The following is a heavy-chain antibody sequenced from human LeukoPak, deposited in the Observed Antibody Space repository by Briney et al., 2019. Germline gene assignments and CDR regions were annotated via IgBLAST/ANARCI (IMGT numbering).Heavy chain of an antibody. J-gene: IGHJ4*02. V-gene: IGHV4-59*01. CDR1: GGSINNYY. CDR2: VYYTGRT. CDR3: ARDSSTVTTRHFDY. Sequence: SETLCLTCTVSGGSINNYYWTWIRQPPGKGLECIGYVYYTGRTYYNPSLKSRVTISVDTSKNQFSLKLNSVTAADTAVYYCARDSSTVTTRHFDYWGQGTLVTVSS. D-gene: IGHD4-17*01.